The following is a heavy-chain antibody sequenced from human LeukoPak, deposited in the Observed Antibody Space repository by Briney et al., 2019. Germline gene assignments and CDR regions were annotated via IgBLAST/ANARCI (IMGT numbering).Heavy chain of an antibody. Sequence: GGSLRLSCAASGFAFNTYAMQWVRQAPGKGLEWVAIVSYDEGDKFYAASVKGRFTISRDNSKNMLYLQMNSLRTEYTALYYCSAGPFDFWGPGILVTVSS. CDR3: SAGPFDF. CDR2: VSYDEGDK. CDR1: GFAFNTYA. V-gene: IGHV3-30*04. D-gene: IGHD1-14*01. J-gene: IGHJ4*02.